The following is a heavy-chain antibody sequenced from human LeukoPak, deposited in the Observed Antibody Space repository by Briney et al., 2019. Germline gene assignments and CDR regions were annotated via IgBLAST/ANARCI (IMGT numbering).Heavy chain of an antibody. J-gene: IGHJ4*02. CDR3: AKETLEMAGFDY. Sequence: GGSLRLSCAASGITVSNNYMSWVRQAPGKGLEWVSLIYSGGSTYYADSVRGRFTISRDSSKNTLYLQMNSLRVEDTAVYYCAKETLEMAGFDYWGQGTLVTVSS. CDR1: GITVSNNY. CDR2: IYSGGST. D-gene: IGHD6-19*01. V-gene: IGHV3-66*01.